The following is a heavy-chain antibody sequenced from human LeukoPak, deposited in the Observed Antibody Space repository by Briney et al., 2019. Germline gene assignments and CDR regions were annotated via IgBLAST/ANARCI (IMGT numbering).Heavy chain of an antibody. CDR1: GFTFSSYW. CDR2: ISGSGGST. D-gene: IGHD3-10*01. CDR3: AKSGGPGPSNMDV. Sequence: PGGSLRLSCAASGFTFSSYWMSWVRQAPGKGLEWVSAISGSGGSTYYADSVKGRFTISRDNSKNTLYLQMNSLRAGDTAVYYCAKSGGPGPSNMDVWGKGTTVTVSS. V-gene: IGHV3-23*01. J-gene: IGHJ6*03.